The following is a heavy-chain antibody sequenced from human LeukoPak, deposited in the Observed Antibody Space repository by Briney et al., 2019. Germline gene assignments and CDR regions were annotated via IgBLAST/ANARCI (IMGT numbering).Heavy chain of an antibody. CDR2: IYYSGST. D-gene: IGHD6-19*01. CDR3: ARDFTSGWYGGHFDY. Sequence: SETLSLTCRVSGGFISTYYWSWIRQPPGKGLEWIGYIYYSGSTNYNPSLKSRVTISVDTSKNQFSLKLSSVTAADTAVYYCARDFTSGWYGGHFDYWGQGTLVTVSS. CDR1: GGFISTYY. V-gene: IGHV4-59*01. J-gene: IGHJ4*02.